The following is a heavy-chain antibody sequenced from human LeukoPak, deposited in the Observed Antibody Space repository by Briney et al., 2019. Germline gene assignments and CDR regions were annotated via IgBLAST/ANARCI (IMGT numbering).Heavy chain of an antibody. CDR2: ISWDGGST. D-gene: IGHD6-19*01. CDR1: GFTFDDYT. CDR3: ARRPLSSGPYYYGMDV. J-gene: IGHJ6*02. Sequence: GGSLRLSCAASGFTFDDYTMHWVRQAPGKGLEWVSLISWDGGSTYYADSVKGRFTISRDNAKNSLYLQMNSLRVEDTAVYYCARRPLSSGPYYYGMDVWGQGTTVTVSS. V-gene: IGHV3-43*01.